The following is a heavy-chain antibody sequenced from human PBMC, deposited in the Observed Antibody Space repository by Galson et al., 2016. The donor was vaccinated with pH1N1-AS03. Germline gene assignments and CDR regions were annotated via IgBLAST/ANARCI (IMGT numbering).Heavy chain of an antibody. CDR3: ATGLGWTADD. Sequence: ETLSLTCAVSGGSISHLSCTWIRQPPGKGLEWIGHVYNSGSTNCNPSLKGRVAISVDTSKNQFSLKLNSVTAADAAGYYCATGLGWTADDWGQGTLVTVSS. V-gene: IGHV4-59*11. CDR1: GGSISHLS. CDR2: VYNSGST. J-gene: IGHJ4*02. D-gene: IGHD4-23*01.